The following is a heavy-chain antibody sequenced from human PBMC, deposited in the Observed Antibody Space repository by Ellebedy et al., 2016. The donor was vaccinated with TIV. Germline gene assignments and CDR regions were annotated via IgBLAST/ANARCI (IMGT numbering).Heavy chain of an antibody. J-gene: IGHJ3*02. CDR1: GFTFSSYN. CDR2: ITSSSSHI. Sequence: GGSLRLXXAASGFTFSSYNMNWVRQAPGKGLEWVSSITSSSSHIYYADSVRGRFTISRDNAKNSLYLQMNSLRADDTAVYFCAKDSSDSNYVEALEIWGQGTMVAVSS. D-gene: IGHD4-11*01. CDR3: AKDSSDSNYVEALEI. V-gene: IGHV3-21*04.